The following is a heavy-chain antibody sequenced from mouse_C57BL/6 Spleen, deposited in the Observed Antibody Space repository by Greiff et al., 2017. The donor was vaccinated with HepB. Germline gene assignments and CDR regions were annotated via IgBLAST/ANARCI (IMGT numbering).Heavy chain of an antibody. Sequence: QVQLQQSGAELMKPGASVKLSCKATGYTFTGYWIEWVKQRPGHGLEWIGEIFPGSGSTNYNEKFKGKATVTADTSSNTAYMQLSSLTTEDSASYYCARGIYYYGSSWYFDVWGTGTTVTVSS. CDR2: IFPGSGST. J-gene: IGHJ1*03. D-gene: IGHD1-1*01. CDR3: ARGIYYYGSSWYFDV. V-gene: IGHV1-9*01. CDR1: GYTFTGYW.